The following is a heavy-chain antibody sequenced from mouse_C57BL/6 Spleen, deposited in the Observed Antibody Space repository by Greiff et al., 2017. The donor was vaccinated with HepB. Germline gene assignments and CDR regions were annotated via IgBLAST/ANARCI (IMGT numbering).Heavy chain of an antibody. CDR3: ASEGYPGAWFAY. V-gene: IGHV1-59*01. J-gene: IGHJ3*01. CDR1: GYTFTSYW. D-gene: IGHD3-1*01. CDR2: IDPSDSYT. Sequence: QVQLQQSGAELVRPGTSVKLSCKASGYTFTSYWMHWVKQRPGQGLEWIGVIDPSDSYTNYNQKFKGKATLTVDTSSSTAYMQPSSLTSEDSAVYYCASEGYPGAWFAYWGQGTLVTVSA.